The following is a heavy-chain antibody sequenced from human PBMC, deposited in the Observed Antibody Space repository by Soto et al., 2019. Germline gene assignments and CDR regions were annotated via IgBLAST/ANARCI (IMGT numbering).Heavy chain of an antibody. CDR1: GFTFSSYG. CDR3: AKDRNYYDSSEFDY. CDR2: ISYDGSNK. D-gene: IGHD3-22*01. V-gene: IGHV3-30*18. Sequence: GGSLRLSCAASGFTFSSYGMHWVRQAPGKGLGWVAVISYDGSNKYYADSVKGRFTISRDNSKNTLYLQMNSLRAEDTAVYYCAKDRNYYDSSEFDYWGQGTLVTVSS. J-gene: IGHJ4*02.